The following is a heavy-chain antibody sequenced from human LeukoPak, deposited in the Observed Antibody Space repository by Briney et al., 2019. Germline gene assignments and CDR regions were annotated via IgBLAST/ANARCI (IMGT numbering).Heavy chain of an antibody. CDR3: ARGDSSGWGLDY. CDR2: ISSSGSTI. Sequence: GGSLRLSCAASGFTFSSYEMNWVRQAPAKGLEWVSYISSSGSTIYYADSVKGRFTISRDNAKNSLYLQMNSLKTEDTAVYYCARGDSSGWGLDYWGLGTLVTVSS. CDR1: GFTFSSYE. V-gene: IGHV3-48*03. J-gene: IGHJ4*02. D-gene: IGHD6-19*01.